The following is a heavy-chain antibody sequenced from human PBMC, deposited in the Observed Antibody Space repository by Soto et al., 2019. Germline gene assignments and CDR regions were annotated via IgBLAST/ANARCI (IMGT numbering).Heavy chain of an antibody. Sequence: SGGSLRLSCAASGFTFSSYAMSWVRQAPGKGLECVSTISGSGGTTYYADSVKGRFTISRDNSKNTLYLQMNSLRAEDTAVYYCAYVRSTTIFAVVSFFDSWGQGTLVTVSS. CDR2: ISGSGGTT. D-gene: IGHD3-3*01. CDR1: GFTFSSYA. CDR3: AYVRSTTIFAVVSFFDS. J-gene: IGHJ4*02. V-gene: IGHV3-23*01.